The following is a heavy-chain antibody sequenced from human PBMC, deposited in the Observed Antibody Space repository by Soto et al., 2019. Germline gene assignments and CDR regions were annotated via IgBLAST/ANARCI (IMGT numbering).Heavy chain of an antibody. D-gene: IGHD3-22*01. CDR3: TTANYYDSSGYYYFDY. CDR2: IKSKTDGGTT. Sequence: GSLRLSCVASGFTFSNAWMSWVRQAPGKGLEWVGRIKSKTDGGTTDYAAPVKGRFTISRDDSKNTLYLQMNSLKTEDTAVYYCTTANYYDSSGYYYFDYWGQGTLVTVSS. V-gene: IGHV3-15*01. J-gene: IGHJ4*02. CDR1: GFTFSNAW.